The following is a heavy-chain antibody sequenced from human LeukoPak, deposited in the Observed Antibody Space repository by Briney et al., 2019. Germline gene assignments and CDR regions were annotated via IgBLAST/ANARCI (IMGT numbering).Heavy chain of an antibody. D-gene: IGHD3-16*02. Sequence: SETLSLTCTVSGGSISSGDYYWSWIRQPPGKGLEWIGYIYYSGSTYYNPSLKSRVTISVDTSKNQFSLKLSPVTAADTAVYYCASYMITFGGVIVLTNSWFDPWGQGTLVTVSS. CDR3: ASYMITFGGVIVLTNSWFDP. V-gene: IGHV4-30-4*01. CDR1: GGSISSGDYY. J-gene: IGHJ5*02. CDR2: IYYSGST.